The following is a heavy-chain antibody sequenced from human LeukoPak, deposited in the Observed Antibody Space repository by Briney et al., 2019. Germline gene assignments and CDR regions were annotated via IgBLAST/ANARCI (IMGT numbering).Heavy chain of an antibody. J-gene: IGHJ4*02. CDR1: GYTLAELS. D-gene: IGHD6-19*01. CDR3: ARGPLWGAVTGTDY. V-gene: IGHV1-24*01. CDR2: FDPEDGET. Sequence: ASVKVSCKVSGYTLAELSMHWVRQAPGKGLEWMGGFDPEDGETIYAQKFQGRVTMTEDTSTDTAYMELSSLRSEDTAVYYCARGPLWGAVTGTDYWGQGTLVTVSS.